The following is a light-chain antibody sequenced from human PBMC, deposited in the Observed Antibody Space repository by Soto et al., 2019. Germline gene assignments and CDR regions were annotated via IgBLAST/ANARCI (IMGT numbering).Light chain of an antibody. CDR1: QSVSSSY. J-gene: IGKJ5*01. Sequence: EIVLTQSPGTLSLSPGERATLACRASQSVSSSYLAWYQQKPGQAPRLLIYGASSRATGIPDRFSGSGSGTDVTLTISRLEPEDFAVYYCQQYGSSLPNTFGQGTRLQSK. CDR3: QQYGSSLPNT. V-gene: IGKV3-20*01. CDR2: GAS.